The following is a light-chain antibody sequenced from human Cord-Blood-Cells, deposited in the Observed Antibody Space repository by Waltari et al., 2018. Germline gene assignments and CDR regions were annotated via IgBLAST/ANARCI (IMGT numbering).Light chain of an antibody. Sequence: EFVVTQSPAPLPLSQGERATLSCRASQSVSSYLAWYQQKPGQAPRLLIYDASNRATGIPARFSGSGSGTDFTLTISSLEPEDFAVYYCQQRSNWPLTFGGGTKVEIK. CDR2: DAS. J-gene: IGKJ4*01. V-gene: IGKV3-11*01. CDR1: QSVSSY. CDR3: QQRSNWPLT.